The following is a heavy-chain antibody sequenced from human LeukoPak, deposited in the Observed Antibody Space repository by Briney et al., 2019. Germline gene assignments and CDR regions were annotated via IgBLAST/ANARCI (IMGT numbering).Heavy chain of an antibody. CDR2: IYTSGST. D-gene: IGHD3-22*01. V-gene: IGHV4-4*07. CDR3: ARERYYYDSSGYLTNYFDY. CDR1: GGSISSYY. J-gene: IGHJ4*02. Sequence: SETLSLTCTVSGGSISSYYWSWIRQPSGKGLEWIGRIYTSGSTNYNPSLKSRVTMSVDTSKNQFSLKLSSVTAADTAVYYCARERYYYDSSGYLTNYFDYWGQGTLVTVSS.